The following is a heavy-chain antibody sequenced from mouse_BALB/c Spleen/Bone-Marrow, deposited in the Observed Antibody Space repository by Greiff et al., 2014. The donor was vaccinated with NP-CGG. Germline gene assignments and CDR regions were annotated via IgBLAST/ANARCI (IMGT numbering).Heavy chain of an antibody. V-gene: IGHV1-14*01. D-gene: IGHD2-14*01. Sequence: VQLQQSGPELVKPGASVKMSCKASGYTFTSYVMHWVKQKPGQGLEWIGYINPYNDGTKYNEKFKGKATLTSEKSSSTAYMQLSSLTSEDAAVYYCAKEGNYRNDLDYWGQGTTLTVSS. CDR2: INPYNDGT. CDR1: GYTFTSYV. CDR3: AKEGNYRNDLDY. J-gene: IGHJ2*01.